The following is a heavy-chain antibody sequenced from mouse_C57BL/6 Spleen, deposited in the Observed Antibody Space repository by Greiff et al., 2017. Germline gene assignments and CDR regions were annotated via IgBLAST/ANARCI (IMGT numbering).Heavy chain of an antibody. CDR1: GFTFSSYT. Sequence: EVNVVESGGGLVKPGGSLKLSCAASGFTFSSYTMSWVRQTPEKRLEWVATISGGGGNTYYPDSVKGRFTISRDNAKNTLYLQMSSLRSEDTALYYCARQGGDYWYFDVWGTGTTVTVSS. V-gene: IGHV5-9*01. CDR3: ARQGGDYWYFDV. J-gene: IGHJ1*03. CDR2: ISGGGGNT.